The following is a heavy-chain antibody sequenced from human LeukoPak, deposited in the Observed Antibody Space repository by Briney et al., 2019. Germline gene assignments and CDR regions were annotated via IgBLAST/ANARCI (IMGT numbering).Heavy chain of an antibody. CDR2: ISGSGGST. Sequence: GGSLRLSCAASGFTFSSYAMSWVRQAPGKGLEWVSAISGSGGSTYYADSVKGRFTISRDNSKNTLYLQMNSLRAEDTAVYYCAKDGSSLGYYVSGCSSYFDCWGERTQV. V-gene: IGHV3-23*01. J-gene: IGHJ4*02. CDR1: GFTFSSYA. CDR3: AKDGSSLGYYVSGCSSYFDC. D-gene: IGHD3-10*01.